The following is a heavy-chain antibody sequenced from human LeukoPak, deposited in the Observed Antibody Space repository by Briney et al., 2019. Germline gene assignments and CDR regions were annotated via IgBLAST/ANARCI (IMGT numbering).Heavy chain of an antibody. J-gene: IGHJ4*02. Sequence: GASVKVSCKASGGTFSSYAISWVRQAPGQGLEWMGGIIPIFGTANYAQKFQGRVTITADKSTSTAYMELSSLRSEDTAVYYCARDLSGVRDDYGDYGGYWGQGTLVTVSS. V-gene: IGHV1-69*06. CDR3: ARDLSGVRDDYGDYGGY. CDR1: GGTFSSYA. D-gene: IGHD4-17*01. CDR2: IIPIFGTA.